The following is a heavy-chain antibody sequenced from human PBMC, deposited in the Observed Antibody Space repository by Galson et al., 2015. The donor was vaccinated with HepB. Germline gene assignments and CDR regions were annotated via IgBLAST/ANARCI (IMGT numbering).Heavy chain of an antibody. D-gene: IGHD3-22*01. CDR3: ASTLNYYDSSGLTRDAFDI. CDR2: IWYDGSNK. CDR1: GFTFSSYG. Sequence: SLRLSCAASGFTFSSYGMHWVRQAPGKGLEWVAVIWYDGSNKYYADSVKGRFTISRDNSKNTLYLQMNSLRAEDTAVYYCASTLNYYDSSGLTRDAFDIWGQGTMVTVSS. V-gene: IGHV3-33*01. J-gene: IGHJ3*02.